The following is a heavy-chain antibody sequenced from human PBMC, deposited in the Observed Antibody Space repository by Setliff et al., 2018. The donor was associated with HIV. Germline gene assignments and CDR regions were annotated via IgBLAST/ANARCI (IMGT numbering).Heavy chain of an antibody. CDR1: GASISSGGYY. V-gene: IGHV4-31*03. Sequence: SETLSLTCTVSGASISSGGYYWNWIRQLPGKGLEWIGYILDSGSTYYNPSLRGRLNMSIDTSANQFSVELTSVTAADTALYFCARVPNWGSAPFAYDVWGLGTMVTVSS. D-gene: IGHD7-27*01. J-gene: IGHJ3*01. CDR2: ILDSGST. CDR3: ARVPNWGSAPFAYDV.